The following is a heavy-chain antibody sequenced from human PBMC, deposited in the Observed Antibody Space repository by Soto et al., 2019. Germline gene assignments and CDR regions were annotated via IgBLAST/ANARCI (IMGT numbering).Heavy chain of an antibody. V-gene: IGHV4-59*01. CDR3: ARGRAIYGEWDYYDY. CDR1: GGSIREYY. CDR2: VSDSGKS. J-gene: IGHJ4*02. Sequence: VQLHESGPRLVKPSETLSRTCTVSGGSIREYYWTWIRQSPGRGLQWLGFVSDSGKSDSDASLKGRLAISLDTSRSQFSLRLTSVTAADTARYFCARGRAIYGEWDYYDYWGQGAQVTVSS. D-gene: IGHD1-26*01.